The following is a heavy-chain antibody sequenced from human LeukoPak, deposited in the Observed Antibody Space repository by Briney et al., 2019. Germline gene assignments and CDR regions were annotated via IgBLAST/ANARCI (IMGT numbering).Heavy chain of an antibody. CDR2: ISDDGSIT. D-gene: IGHD1-1*01. J-gene: IGHJ4*02. Sequence: GGSLRLSCSASGFTFSNYWMDWVRQAPGKGLEWVSSISDDGSITNYADSVKGRFTISRDNAKNTLYLQMYSLRDDDTAVYFCTKGGTTVFDDWGEGTLVTVSS. V-gene: IGHV3-74*01. CDR3: TKGGTTVFDD. CDR1: GFTFSNYW.